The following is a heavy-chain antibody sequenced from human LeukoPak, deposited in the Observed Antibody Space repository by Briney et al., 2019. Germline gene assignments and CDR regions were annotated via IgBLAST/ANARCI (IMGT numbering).Heavy chain of an antibody. Sequence: GGSLRLSCAASGFTFTTYWMGWVRQAPGKGLEWVGRIKSKTDGGTTDYAAPVKGRFTISRDDSKNTLYLQMNSLKTEDTAVYYCTTVMDYGGPYYFDYWGQGTLVTVSS. CDR3: TTVMDYGGPYYFDY. J-gene: IGHJ4*02. CDR2: IKSKTDGGTT. V-gene: IGHV3-15*01. D-gene: IGHD4-23*01. CDR1: GFTFTTYW.